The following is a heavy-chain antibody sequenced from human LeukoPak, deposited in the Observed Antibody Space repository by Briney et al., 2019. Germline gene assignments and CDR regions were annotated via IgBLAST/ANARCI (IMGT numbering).Heavy chain of an antibody. D-gene: IGHD1-26*01. CDR2: INPSGGST. J-gene: IGHJ4*02. Sequence: ASVKVSCKASGYTFTSYYMHWLRQAPGQGLEWMGIINPSGGSTSYAQKFQGRVTMTRDTSTSTVYMELSSLRSEDTAVYYCARAGGVYSGSYYFDYWGKGTLVTVSS. V-gene: IGHV1-46*01. CDR3: ARAGGVYSGSYYFDY. CDR1: GYTFTSYY.